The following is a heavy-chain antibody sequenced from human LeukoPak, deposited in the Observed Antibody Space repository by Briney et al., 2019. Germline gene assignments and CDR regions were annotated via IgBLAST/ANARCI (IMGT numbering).Heavy chain of an antibody. CDR1: GFSLSTRGVG. CDR2: IYWDDDK. V-gene: IGHV2-5*02. J-gene: IGHJ5*02. Sequence: SGPTLVKPTQTLTLTCTFSGFSLSTRGVGVGRIRQPPGKALEWLSLIYWDDDKRYSPSLKSRLTITKDTSKNQVVLTMTNMHPVDTATYYCAHTKTTYYDILTGFIYIRNWFDPWGQGTLVTVSS. CDR3: AHTKTTYYDILTGFIYIRNWFDP. D-gene: IGHD3-9*01.